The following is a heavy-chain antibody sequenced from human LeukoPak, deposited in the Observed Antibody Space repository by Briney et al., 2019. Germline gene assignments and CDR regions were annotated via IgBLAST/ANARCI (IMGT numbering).Heavy chain of an antibody. V-gene: IGHV3-7*01. D-gene: IGHD2/OR15-2a*01. J-gene: IGHJ4*02. CDR1: GFTFDDYA. CDR3: ARYFEGWRGKRSDF. CDR2: IKEDGSEK. Sequence: GGSLRLSCAASGFTFDDYAMHWVRQVPGKGLEWVANIKEDGSEKYYVDSVKGRFTISRDNAKNSLSLQMNSLRAEDTAVYYCARYFEGWRGKRSDFWGQGTLVTVSS.